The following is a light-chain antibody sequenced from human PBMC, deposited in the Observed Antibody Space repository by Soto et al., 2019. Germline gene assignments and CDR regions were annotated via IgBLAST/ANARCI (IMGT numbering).Light chain of an antibody. CDR3: QTWVTGIRV. Sequence: QPVLTQSPSASASLGASVKLTCTLSSGHSSYAIAWHQQQPEKGPRYLMKLDSDGSHSKGDGIPDRFSGSSSGAERYLTISGLQSEDEADYYCQTWVTGIRVFGGGTQLTVL. J-gene: IGLJ3*02. CDR1: SGHSSYA. CDR2: LDSDGSH. V-gene: IGLV4-69*01.